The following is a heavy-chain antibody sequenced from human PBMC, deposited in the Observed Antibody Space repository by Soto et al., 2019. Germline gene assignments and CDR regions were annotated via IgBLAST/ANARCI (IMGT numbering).Heavy chain of an antibody. Sequence: QVQLVESGGGVVQPGRSLRLSCAASGFTFSSYGMHWVRQAPGKGLEWVAVIWYDGSNKYYADSVKGRFTISRDNSKNTLYLQMNSLRAEDTAVYYCARDLAHIVVVTAIDYYYGMDVW. CDR3: ARDLAHIVVVTAIDYYYGMDV. CDR2: IWYDGSNK. V-gene: IGHV3-33*01. CDR1: GFTFSSYG. J-gene: IGHJ6*01. D-gene: IGHD2-21*02.